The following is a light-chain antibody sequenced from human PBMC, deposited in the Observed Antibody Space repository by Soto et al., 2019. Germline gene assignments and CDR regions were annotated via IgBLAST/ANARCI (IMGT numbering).Light chain of an antibody. CDR3: PSYDSDTVI. V-gene: IGLV6-57*01. J-gene: IGLJ2*01. Sequence: NFMLTQPHSVSESPGQTVTISCTSSSGSIASNDVQWYQQRPGSSPTIVIYEDNQRPSGVPDRFSGSIDSSSSSASLPISGLKSEDEADYYCPSYDSDTVIFGGGTKLTVL. CDR2: EDN. CDR1: SGSIASND.